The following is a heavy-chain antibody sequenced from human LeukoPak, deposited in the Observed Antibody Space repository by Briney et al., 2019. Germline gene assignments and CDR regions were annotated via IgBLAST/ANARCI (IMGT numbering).Heavy chain of an antibody. V-gene: IGHV4-34*01. D-gene: IGHD3-10*01. J-gene: IGHJ4*02. CDR3: ARDSYKYGSGSYQCFDY. CDR1: GGSFSGYY. Sequence: SETLSLTCAVYGGSFSGYYWSWIRQPPGKGLEWIGEINHSGSTNYNPSLKSRVTISVDTSKNQFSLKLSSVTAADTAVYYCARDSYKYGSGSYQCFDYWGQGTLVTVSS. CDR2: INHSGST.